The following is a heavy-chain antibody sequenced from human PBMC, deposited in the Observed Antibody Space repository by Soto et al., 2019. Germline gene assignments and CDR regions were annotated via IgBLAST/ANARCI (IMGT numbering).Heavy chain of an antibody. V-gene: IGHV3-48*04. D-gene: IGHD3-22*01. J-gene: IGHJ4*02. CDR1: GFTFSSYS. Sequence: GGSLRLSCAASGFTFSSYSLNWVRQAPGKGLEWVSYITSNGTTTYYADSVRGRFTISRDNGKNSLYLQMNSLRTEDTALYYCAKDMWSDSSGTLFDFWGQGTLVTVSS. CDR3: AKDMWSDSSGTLFDF. CDR2: ITSNGTTT.